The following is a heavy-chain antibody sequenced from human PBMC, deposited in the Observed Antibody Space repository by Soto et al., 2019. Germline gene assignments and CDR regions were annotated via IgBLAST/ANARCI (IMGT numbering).Heavy chain of an antibody. J-gene: IGHJ5*02. D-gene: IGHD3-3*01. V-gene: IGHV3-74*01. CDR3: VPWGRFLPWFDP. Sequence: GGSLRLSCAASGFTFSSYWMHWVRQAPGKGLVWVSRINSDGSSTSYADSVKGRFTISRDNAKNTLYLQMNSLRAEDTAVYYCVPWGRFLPWFDPWGQGTLVTVSS. CDR1: GFTFSSYW. CDR2: INSDGSST.